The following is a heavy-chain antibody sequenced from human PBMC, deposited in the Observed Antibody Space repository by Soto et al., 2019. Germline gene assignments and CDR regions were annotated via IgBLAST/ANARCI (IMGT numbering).Heavy chain of an antibody. CDR3: TTDSYITSIIVRFDY. D-gene: IGHD3-22*01. V-gene: IGHV3-15*07. J-gene: IGHJ4*01. CDR1: GFTFSNAW. Sequence: PGGSLRLSCAASGFTFSNAWINWVRQAPGKGLEWVGRVKSKDDGRTTDFAAPVKGRFAISRDDSKNMVYLEMNSLQSEDTAIYYCTTDSYITSIIVRFDYWGHGTLVTVSS. CDR2: VKSKDDGRTT.